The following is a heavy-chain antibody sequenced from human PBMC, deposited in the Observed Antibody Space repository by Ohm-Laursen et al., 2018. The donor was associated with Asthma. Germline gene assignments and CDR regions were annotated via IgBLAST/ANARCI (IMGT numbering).Heavy chain of an antibody. V-gene: IGHV3-33*03. CDR2: IWYDGSNK. CDR3: ARVSVQLEIVDY. CDR1: GFTFSSYG. J-gene: IGHJ4*02. D-gene: IGHD1-1*01. Sequence: SLRLSCAASGFTFSSYGMHWVRQAPGKGLEWVAVIWYDGSNKYYADSVKGRFTISRDNAKNSLYLQMNSLRAEDTAVYYCARVSVQLEIVDYWGQGTLVTVSS.